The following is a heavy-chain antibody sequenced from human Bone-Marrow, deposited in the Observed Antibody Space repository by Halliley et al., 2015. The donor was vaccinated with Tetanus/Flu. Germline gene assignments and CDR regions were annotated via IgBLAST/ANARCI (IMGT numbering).Heavy chain of an antibody. J-gene: IGHJ4*02. CDR2: ISAYSGNT. Sequence: ISAYSGNTKFAQSLQGRVSMTADRSTSTVYMELRSLRSDDTAMYYCARDLQYSGSYQGAYCFDYWGQGTLVTVSS. D-gene: IGHD1-26*01. V-gene: IGHV1-18*01. CDR3: ARDLQYSGSYQGAYCFDY.